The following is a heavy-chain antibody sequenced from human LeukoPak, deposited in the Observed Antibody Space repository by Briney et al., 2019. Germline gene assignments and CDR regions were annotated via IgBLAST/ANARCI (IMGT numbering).Heavy chain of an antibody. CDR2: INPNSGGT. Sequence: ASVKVSCKASGYTFTGYYMHWVRQAPGQGLEWMGWINPNSGGTNYAQKFQGWVTMTRDTSISTAYMELSRLRSDDTAVYYCARGYSGYEGDPGDFDYWGQGTLVTVSS. V-gene: IGHV1-2*04. CDR1: GYTFTGYY. D-gene: IGHD5-12*01. J-gene: IGHJ4*02. CDR3: ARGYSGYEGDPGDFDY.